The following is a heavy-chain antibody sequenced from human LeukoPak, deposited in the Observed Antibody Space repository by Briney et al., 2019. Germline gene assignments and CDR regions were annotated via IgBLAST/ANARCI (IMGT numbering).Heavy chain of an antibody. V-gene: IGHV4-59*08. CDR1: GGSISGYY. D-gene: IGHD3-10*01. CDR3: ARHSGA. Sequence: SETLSLTCIVSGGSISGYYWVWIRQPPGKGLEWIGYIYYSGSTNYNPSLKSRVTISVDTSKNQFSLKLSSVTAADTAMYYCARHSGAWGQGTLVTVSS. CDR2: IYYSGST. J-gene: IGHJ5*02.